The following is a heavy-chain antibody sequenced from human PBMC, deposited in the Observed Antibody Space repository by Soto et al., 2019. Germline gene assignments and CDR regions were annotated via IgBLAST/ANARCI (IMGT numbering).Heavy chain of an antibody. V-gene: IGHV3-23*01. Sequence: GSLRLSCAASGFTFSSYAMSWVRQAPGKGLEWVSAITGSGYNTYYADSVKGRFTISRDNSKNTLYLQMNSLRAGDTAVYYCARQYPSSSRHFDHWGQGTLVTVSS. CDR1: GFTFSSYA. J-gene: IGHJ4*02. D-gene: IGHD6-6*01. CDR2: ITGSGYNT. CDR3: ARQYPSSSRHFDH.